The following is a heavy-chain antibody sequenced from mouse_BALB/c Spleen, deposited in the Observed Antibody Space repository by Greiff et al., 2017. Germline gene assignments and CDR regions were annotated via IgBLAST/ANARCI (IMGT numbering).Heavy chain of an antibody. CDR2: ISSGGST. V-gene: IGHV5-6-5*01. Sequence: EVMLVESGGGLVKPGGSLKLSCAASGFTFSSYAMSWVRQTPEKRLEWVASISSGGSTYYPDSVKGRFTISRDNARNILYLQMSSLRSEDTAMYYCARGSTMIDYYAMDYWGQGTSVTVSS. J-gene: IGHJ4*01. CDR1: GFTFSSYA. CDR3: ARGSTMIDYYAMDY. D-gene: IGHD2-4*01.